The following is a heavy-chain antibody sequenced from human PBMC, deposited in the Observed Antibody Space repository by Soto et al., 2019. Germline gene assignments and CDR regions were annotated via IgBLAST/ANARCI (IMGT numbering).Heavy chain of an antibody. CDR1: GYTFTSYD. Sequence: QVQLVQSGAEVKKPGASVRVSCKASGYTFTSYDINWVRQVTGQRPEWMGWMNPNSGDTGYAQRFQVRLTMTRVTSKNPAYRELSGLKSEDTAIYYCARRILKFHGMDVWGQRPTVIVS. V-gene: IGHV1-8*01. CDR2: MNPNSGDT. J-gene: IGHJ6*02. CDR3: ARRILKFHGMDV.